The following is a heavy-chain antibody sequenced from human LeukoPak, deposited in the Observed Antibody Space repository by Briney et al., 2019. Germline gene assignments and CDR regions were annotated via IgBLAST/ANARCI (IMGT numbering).Heavy chain of an antibody. CDR1: GGSMSSYY. CDR3: ARSDSSSWPFDY. D-gene: IGHD6-13*01. Sequence: SETLSLTCIVSGGSMSSYYWSWIRQPAGKGLEWIGRMYSSGSTNYNPSLKSRVIMSLDASKNQFSLKLSSVTAADTAVYYCARSDSSSWPFDYWGQGTLVTVSS. J-gene: IGHJ4*02. CDR2: MYSSGST. V-gene: IGHV4-4*07.